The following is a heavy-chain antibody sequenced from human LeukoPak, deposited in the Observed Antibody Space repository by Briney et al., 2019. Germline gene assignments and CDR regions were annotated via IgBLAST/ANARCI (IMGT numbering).Heavy chain of an antibody. CDR1: GFNFNNYN. CDR3: ARYTSGWYDY. J-gene: IGHJ4*02. CDR2: ISSSSSYI. Sequence: GGSLRLSCAASGFNFNNYNMNWARQAQGKGLEWVSSISSSSSYIYDADSVKGRFTISRDNAKNSLYLQMNSLRVEDTAVYYCARYTSGWYDYWGQGTLVTVSS. D-gene: IGHD6-19*01. V-gene: IGHV3-21*01.